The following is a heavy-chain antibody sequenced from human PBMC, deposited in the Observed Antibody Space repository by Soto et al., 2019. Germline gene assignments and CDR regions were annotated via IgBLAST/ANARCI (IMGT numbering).Heavy chain of an antibody. J-gene: IGHJ5*01. V-gene: IGHV5-51*01. CDR1: GYSFTSYW. D-gene: IGHD2-2*01. Sequence: GESLKISCKGAGYSFTSYWIGWVRQMPGKGLEWMGIIYPGDSDTRYSPSFQGQVTISADKSISTAFLQWGSLKASDTAMYYCARPFDTSNWLDYWGQGTLVTVSS. CDR3: ARPFDTSNWLDY. CDR2: IYPGDSDT.